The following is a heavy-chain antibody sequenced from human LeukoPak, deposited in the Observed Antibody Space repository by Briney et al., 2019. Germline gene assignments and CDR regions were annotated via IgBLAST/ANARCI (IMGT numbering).Heavy chain of an antibody. D-gene: IGHD3-16*02. CDR3: ARRQSAIVPLDP. V-gene: IGHV1-2*02. J-gene: IGHJ5*02. Sequence: ASVKVSCKASGYTFTGYYMHWVRQAPGQGLEWMGWINPNSGGTNYAQKFQGRVTMTRDTSISTAYMELSRLRSDDTAVYYCARRQSAIVPLDPWGQGTLVTVSS. CDR1: GYTFTGYY. CDR2: INPNSGGT.